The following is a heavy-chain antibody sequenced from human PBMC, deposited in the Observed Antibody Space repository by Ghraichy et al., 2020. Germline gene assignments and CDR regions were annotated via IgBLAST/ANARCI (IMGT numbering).Heavy chain of an antibody. V-gene: IGHV3-48*03. CDR2: ISSSGNIR. D-gene: IGHD3-9*01. CDR3: VTIIGTEFDY. Sequence: GGSLRLSCAASGFTFSSYEMSWVRQAPGKGLEWVSYISSSGNIRYYADSVKGRFSISRDNAKNSLDLQMNSLRAEDTAVYYWVTIIGTEFDYWGQGTLVTVSS. CDR1: GFTFSSYE. J-gene: IGHJ4*02.